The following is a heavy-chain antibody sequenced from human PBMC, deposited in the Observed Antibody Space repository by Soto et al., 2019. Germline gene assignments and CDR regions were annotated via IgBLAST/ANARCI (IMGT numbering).Heavy chain of an antibody. CDR3: AISRGGGGY. CDR2: IYSGGYT. CDR1: GFTVSNNY. Sequence: EVQLVESGGGLIQPGGSLRLSCAVSGFTVSNNYMSWVRQAPGKGLEGVSVIYSGGYTAYGDSVKGRFTISRDNSKNTLLLQMNTVRAAAVAGFFGAISRGGGGYWGQGTLVTVSS. J-gene: IGHJ4*02. D-gene: IGHD3-10*01. V-gene: IGHV3-53*01.